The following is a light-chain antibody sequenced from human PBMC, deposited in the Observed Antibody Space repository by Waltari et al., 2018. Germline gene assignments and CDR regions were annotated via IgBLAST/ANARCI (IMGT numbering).Light chain of an antibody. V-gene: IGKV1-17*02. J-gene: IGKJ4*01. CDR1: QDISSR. CDR3: QQANTYPFT. CDR2: SSG. Sequence: DIQMSQSPSSLSASVGDRVTITCRASQDISSRLNWYHEKPGKATTLLIYSSGRLIGGVPSRFTGSGSGTEFTLTINNLRPEDFGTYHCQQANTYPFTFGGGTKVEIK.